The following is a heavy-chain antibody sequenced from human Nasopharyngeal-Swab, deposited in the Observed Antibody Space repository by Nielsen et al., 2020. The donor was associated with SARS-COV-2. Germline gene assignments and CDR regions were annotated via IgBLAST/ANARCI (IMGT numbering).Heavy chain of an antibody. D-gene: IGHD5/OR15-5a*01. CDR2: IWYDGSNK. J-gene: IGHJ4*02. V-gene: IGHV3-33*01. Sequence: VRQAPGKGLEWVAVIWYDGSNKYYADSVKGRFTISRDNSKNTLYLQMNSLRAEDTVVYYCARALRSEPHFDYWGQGTLVTVSS. CDR3: ARALRSEPHFDY.